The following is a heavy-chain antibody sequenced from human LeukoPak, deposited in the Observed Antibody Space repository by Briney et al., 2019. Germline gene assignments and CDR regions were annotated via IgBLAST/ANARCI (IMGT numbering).Heavy chain of an antibody. J-gene: IGHJ4*02. Sequence: SATLSLTCTVSGGSISSYYWSWIRQPPGKGLEWIGYIYYSGSTNYNPSLKSRVTISVDTSKNQFSLKLSSVTAADTAVYYCARGLDMNLRETNYYDSSGYLYYFDYWGQGTLVTVSS. CDR3: ARGLDMNLRETNYYDSSGYLYYFDY. CDR1: GGSISSYY. D-gene: IGHD3-22*01. V-gene: IGHV4-59*12. CDR2: IYYSGST.